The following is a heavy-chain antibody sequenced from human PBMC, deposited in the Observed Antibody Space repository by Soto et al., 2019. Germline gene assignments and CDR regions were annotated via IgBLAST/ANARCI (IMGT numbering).Heavy chain of an antibody. Sequence: EVQLVESGGGLVKPGWSLRLSCAASGFTFSNAWMSWVRQAPGKGLEWVGRIKSKTDGGTTDNAAPVKGRFTISRDDSKNTLYLQRNSLKAEDTAVYYCTTDHMMWEGGDAFDIWGQGTMVTVSS. CDR1: GFTFSNAW. J-gene: IGHJ3*02. CDR2: IKSKTDGGTT. D-gene: IGHD1-26*01. CDR3: TTDHMMWEGGDAFDI. V-gene: IGHV3-15*01.